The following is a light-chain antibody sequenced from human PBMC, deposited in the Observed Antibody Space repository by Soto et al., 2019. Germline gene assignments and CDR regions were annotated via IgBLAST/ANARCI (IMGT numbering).Light chain of an antibody. CDR3: ASWDDSLSGVV. CDR2: RND. Sequence: QSVLTQSPSASGTPGQRVTISCSGSSSNIGGSNYVFWYHQLPGTAPKLLIYRNDQRPSGVPDRFSGSKSGTSASLAISGLRCEDEADYYCASWDDSLSGVVFGGGTKLTVL. CDR1: SSNIGGSNY. V-gene: IGLV1-47*01. J-gene: IGLJ2*01.